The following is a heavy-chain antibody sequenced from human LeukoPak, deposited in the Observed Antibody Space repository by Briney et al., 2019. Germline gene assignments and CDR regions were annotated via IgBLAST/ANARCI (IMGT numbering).Heavy chain of an antibody. CDR3: ARVVPAAFYYYYMDV. J-gene: IGHJ6*03. D-gene: IGHD2-2*01. CDR2: IYTSGST. CDR1: GGSISSYY. V-gene: IGHV4-4*07. Sequence: SETLSLTCTVSGGSISSYYWSWIRQPAGKGLEWIGRIYTSGSTNYNPSLKSRVTMSVDTSKNQFSLKLSSVTAADTAVYYCARVVPAAFYYYYMDVWGKGTTVTVSS.